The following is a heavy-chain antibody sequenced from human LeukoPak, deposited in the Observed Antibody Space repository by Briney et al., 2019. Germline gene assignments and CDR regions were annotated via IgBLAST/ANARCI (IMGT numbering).Heavy chain of an antibody. J-gene: IGHJ4*02. V-gene: IGHV4-34*01. CDR2: INHSGST. CDR1: GGSFSGYY. Sequence: PSETLSLTCAVYGGSFSGYYWSWIRQPPGKGLEWIGEINHSGSTNYNPSLKSRVTISVDTSKNQFSLKLSSVTAADTAVYYCARFRVAVIDYWGQGTLVTVSS. D-gene: IGHD6-19*01. CDR3: ARFRVAVIDY.